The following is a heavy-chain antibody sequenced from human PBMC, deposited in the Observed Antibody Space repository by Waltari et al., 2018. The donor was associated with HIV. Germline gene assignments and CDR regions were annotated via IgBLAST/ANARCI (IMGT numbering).Heavy chain of an antibody. J-gene: IGHJ4*02. Sequence: EVQLVESGGGLVKPGGSLRLSCAASGFPFSSYSMNWVRQAPGKGLEWVSSISSSSSYIYYADSVKGRFTISRDNAKNSLYLQMNSLRAEDTAVYYCARDLKRSGSYPDYWGQGTLVTVSS. CDR2: ISSSSSYI. V-gene: IGHV3-21*01. D-gene: IGHD1-26*01. CDR1: GFPFSSYS. CDR3: ARDLKRSGSYPDY.